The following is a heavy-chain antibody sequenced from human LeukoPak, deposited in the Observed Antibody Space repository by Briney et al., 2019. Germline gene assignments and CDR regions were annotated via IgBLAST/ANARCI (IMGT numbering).Heavy chain of an antibody. CDR3: ARDDVGYCANGVCYADY. J-gene: IGHJ4*02. Sequence: GGSLRLSCAASGFTVSSNYMSWVRQAPGKGLEWVSVIYSGGSTYYADSVKGRFTISRDNSKNTLYLQMNSLRAEDTAVYYCARDDVGYCANGVCYADYWGQGTLVTVSS. CDR1: GFTVSSNY. D-gene: IGHD2-8*01. CDR2: IYSGGST. V-gene: IGHV3-53*01.